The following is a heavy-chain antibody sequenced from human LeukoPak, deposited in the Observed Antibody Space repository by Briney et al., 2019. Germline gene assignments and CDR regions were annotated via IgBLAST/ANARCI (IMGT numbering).Heavy chain of an antibody. D-gene: IGHD4-17*01. CDR3: ATEYHGAYNY. Sequence: GGSLRLSCPASGFTFINAWMSWVRQAPGKGLEWVARIKSTRDGGTTDYAAPVEGRFTISRDDSRDTLYLQMNSLKIEDTAVYYCATEYHGAYNYWGQGSLVTVSS. V-gene: IGHV3-15*01. J-gene: IGHJ4*02. CDR1: GFTFINAW. CDR2: IKSTRDGGTT.